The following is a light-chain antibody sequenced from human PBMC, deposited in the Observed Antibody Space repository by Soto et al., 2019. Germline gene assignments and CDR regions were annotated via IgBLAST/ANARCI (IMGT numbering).Light chain of an antibody. CDR1: QSISGT. Sequence: EIVMTQSPATLSVSPGGRATLSCRASQSISGTLAWYQQKPGQAPRLLIYGASTRATSFPARFSGSGSGTDYTLTNSIRQAEDFAVYYCQQYNNWPWTFGQGTKVEIK. CDR2: GAS. J-gene: IGKJ1*01. CDR3: QQYNNWPWT. V-gene: IGKV3-15*01.